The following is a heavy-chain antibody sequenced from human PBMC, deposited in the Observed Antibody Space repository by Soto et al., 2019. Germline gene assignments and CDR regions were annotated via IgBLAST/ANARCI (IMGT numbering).Heavy chain of an antibody. Sequence: SETLSLTCAVYGGSFSGYYWSWIRQPPGKGLEWIGEINHSGSTNYNPSLKSRVTISVDTSKNQFSLKLSSVTAADTAVYYCARGRSSGWYGARGGWFDPWGQGTLVAVSS. D-gene: IGHD6-19*01. CDR2: INHSGST. CDR1: GGSFSGYY. V-gene: IGHV4-34*01. J-gene: IGHJ5*02. CDR3: ARGRSSGWYGARGGWFDP.